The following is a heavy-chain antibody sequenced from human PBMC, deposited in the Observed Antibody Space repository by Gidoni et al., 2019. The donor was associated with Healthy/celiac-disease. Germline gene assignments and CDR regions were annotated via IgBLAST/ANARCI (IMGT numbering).Heavy chain of an antibody. CDR1: GFTFSSYS. D-gene: IGHD2-2*01. CDR3: ARDRRTGLPAAMFWFDP. Sequence: EVQLVESGGGLVKPGGSLRLSCAASGFTFSSYSMNWVRQAPGKGLEWVSSISSSSSYIYYADSVKGRFTISRDNAKNSLYLQMNSLRAEDTAVYYCARDRRTGLPAAMFWFDPWGQGTLVTVSS. J-gene: IGHJ5*02. CDR2: ISSSSSYI. V-gene: IGHV3-21*01.